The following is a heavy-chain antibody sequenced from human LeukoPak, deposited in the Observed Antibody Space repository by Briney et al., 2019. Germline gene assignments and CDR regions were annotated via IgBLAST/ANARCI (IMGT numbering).Heavy chain of an antibody. CDR3: ARNGGAVAAPIDY. CDR1: GASISSSSYY. CDR2: IYYSGST. D-gene: IGHD6-19*01. Sequence: PSETLSLTCTVSGASISSSSYYWGWIRQPPGKGLEWIGSIYYSGSTYYNPSLKSRVTISVDTSKNQFSLKLSSVTAADTAVYYCARNGGAVAAPIDYWGQGTLVTVSS. J-gene: IGHJ4*02. V-gene: IGHV4-39*07.